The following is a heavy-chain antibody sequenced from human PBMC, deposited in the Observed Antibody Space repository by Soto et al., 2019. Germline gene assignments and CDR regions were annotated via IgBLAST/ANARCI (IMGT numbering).Heavy chain of an antibody. CDR1: GYTFTSYY. J-gene: IGHJ4*02. CDR2: INPSGGST. Sequence: GASVKVSCKASGYTFTSYYMHWVRQAPGQGLEWMGIINPSGGSTSYAQKFQGRVTMTRDTSTSTVYMELSSLRSEDTAVYYCARASRDGYNQPKPYQPEFDYWGQGTLVTVSS. V-gene: IGHV1-46*01. D-gene: IGHD5-12*01. CDR3: ARASRDGYNQPKPYQPEFDY.